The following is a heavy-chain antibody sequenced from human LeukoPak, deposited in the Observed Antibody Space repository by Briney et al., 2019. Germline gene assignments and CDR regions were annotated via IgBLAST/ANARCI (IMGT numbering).Heavy chain of an antibody. CDR1: GGSINNYY. CDR3: ARDDTTAFDY. V-gene: IGHV4-59*01. CDR2: IYYRGST. Sequence: SETLSLTCTVPGGSINNYYWSWIRQPPGKGLEWIGYIYYRGSTNYNPSLESRVTFSVDTSKNQFSLKLSSVTAADTAVYYCARDDTTAFDYWGQGTLVTVSS. J-gene: IGHJ4*02. D-gene: IGHD1-1*01.